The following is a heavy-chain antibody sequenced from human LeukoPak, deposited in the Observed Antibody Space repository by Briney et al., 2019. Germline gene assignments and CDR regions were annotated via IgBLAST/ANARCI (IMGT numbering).Heavy chain of an antibody. V-gene: IGHV3-30-3*01. J-gene: IGHJ4*02. D-gene: IGHD3-10*01. CDR3: ARGSWRLVRGAASFES. CDR2: VSYDGSNK. CDR1: GFTFSSYA. Sequence: PGRSLRLSCAASGFTFSSYAMHWVRQAAGKGLEWVAVVSYDGSNKYYADSVKGRFTISRDNSKNTLYLQMNNLRAEDTAVYYCARGSWRLVRGAASFESWGQGTLVTVSS.